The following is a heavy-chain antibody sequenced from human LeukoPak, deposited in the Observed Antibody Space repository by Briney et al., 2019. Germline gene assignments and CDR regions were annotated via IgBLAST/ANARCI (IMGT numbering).Heavy chain of an antibody. V-gene: IGHV3-30-3*01. CDR3: ARDHRGVRDYFDY. D-gene: IGHD3-10*01. J-gene: IGHJ4*02. Sequence: GSLRLSCAASGFTFSSYAMHWVRQAPGKGLEWVAVISYDGSNKYYADSVKGRFTISRDNSKNTLNLQMNSLRAEDTAVYYCARDHRGVRDYFDYWGQGTLVTVSS. CDR2: ISYDGSNK. CDR1: GFTFSSYA.